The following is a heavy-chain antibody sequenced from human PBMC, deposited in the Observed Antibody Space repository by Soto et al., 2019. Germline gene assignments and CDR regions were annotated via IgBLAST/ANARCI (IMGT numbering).Heavy chain of an antibody. CDR3: ARDVVPAATSRGYYYYGMDV. Sequence: QVQLVESGGGVVQPGRSLRLSCAASGFTFSSYAMHWVRQAPGKGLEWVAVISYDGSNKYYADSVKGRFTISRDNSKNTLYLQMNSLRAEDTAVYYCARDVVPAATSRGYYYYGMDVWGQGTTVTVSS. J-gene: IGHJ6*02. CDR2: ISYDGSNK. CDR1: GFTFSSYA. V-gene: IGHV3-30-3*01. D-gene: IGHD2-2*01.